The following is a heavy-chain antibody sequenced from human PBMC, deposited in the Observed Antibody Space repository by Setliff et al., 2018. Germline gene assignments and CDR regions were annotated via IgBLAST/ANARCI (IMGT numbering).Heavy chain of an antibody. V-gene: IGHV3-74*01. D-gene: IGHD3-3*01. CDR2: INGDATIA. Sequence: PGGSLRLSCTVYGFSFNKYWMYWVRQAPGKGLEWVSRINGDATIAHYADSVKGRFTISRDNARNALYLQMNGLRAEDTSVYYCGRDVFDFRTGQGGPWGQGTRVTVSS. J-gene: IGHJ5*02. CDR1: GFSFNKYW. CDR3: GRDVFDFRTGQGGP.